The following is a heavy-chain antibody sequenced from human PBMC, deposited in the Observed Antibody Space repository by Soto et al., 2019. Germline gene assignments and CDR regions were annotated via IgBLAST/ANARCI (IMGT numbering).Heavy chain of an antibody. J-gene: IGHJ4*02. Sequence: QVQLVESGGGVVQPGRSLRLSCAASGFTFSSYGMHWVRQAPGKGLEWVAVISYDGSNKYYADSVKCRFTISRDNSKNTLYLQMNSRRAEDTAVYYCAKDPAPYDLWSGYTLAYWGQGTLVTVSS. CDR3: AKDPAPYDLWSGYTLAY. D-gene: IGHD3-3*01. CDR2: ISYDGSNK. V-gene: IGHV3-30*18. CDR1: GFTFSSYG.